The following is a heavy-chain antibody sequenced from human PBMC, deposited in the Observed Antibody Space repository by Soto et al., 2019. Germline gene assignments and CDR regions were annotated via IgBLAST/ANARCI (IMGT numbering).Heavy chain of an antibody. Sequence: GASVKVSCKDSGYTFTSYGISWVRQAPGQGLEWMGWISAYNGNTNYAQKLQGRVTMTTDTSMSTAYMELRSLRSDDTAVYYCAGRYYDILTGRNWFDPWGQGTLVTVSS. CDR1: GYTFTSYG. J-gene: IGHJ5*02. CDR2: ISAYNGNT. CDR3: AGRYYDILTGRNWFDP. V-gene: IGHV1-18*01. D-gene: IGHD3-9*01.